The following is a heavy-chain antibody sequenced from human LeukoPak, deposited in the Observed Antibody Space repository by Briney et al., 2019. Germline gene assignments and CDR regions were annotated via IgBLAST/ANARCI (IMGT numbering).Heavy chain of an antibody. CDR2: IHHSGST. J-gene: IGHJ4*02. CDR1: GYSISSGYY. Sequence: SETLSLTCTVSGYSISSGYYWGWIRHPPGKGLGWIGSIHHSGSTYYNPSLKSRLTISADTSKNQFSLRLSSVAAADTAVYYCVRVNNGGNYFDYWGQGTLVTVSS. CDR3: VRVNNGGNYFDY. V-gene: IGHV4-38-2*02. D-gene: IGHD4-23*01.